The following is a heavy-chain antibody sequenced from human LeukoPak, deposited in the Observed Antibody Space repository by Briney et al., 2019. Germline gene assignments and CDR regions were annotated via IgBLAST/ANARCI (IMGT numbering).Heavy chain of an antibody. CDR2: ISYDGTNK. CDR3: AKGYYGMDV. J-gene: IGHJ6*02. CDR1: GFMFSSYG. V-gene: IGHV3-30*18. Sequence: GGSLRLSCAASGFMFSSYGMHWVRQAPGKGLEWVALISYDGTNKYYADSVKGRFTISRDNSKNTLYLQMNSLRAEDTAVYYCAKGYYGMDVWGQGTTVTVSS.